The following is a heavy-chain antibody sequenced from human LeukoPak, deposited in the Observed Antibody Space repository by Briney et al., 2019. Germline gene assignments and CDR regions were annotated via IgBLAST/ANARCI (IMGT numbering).Heavy chain of an antibody. CDR1: EFTFSSYA. Sequence: GDSLRLSCAASEFTFSSYAMHWVRQAPGKGLEWVAVISYDGSKKHYADSVKGRFTISRDNPNNTLYLQMNSLRAEDTAVYYCARGGVVVTDLDYWGQGTLVTVSS. CDR3: ARGGVVVTDLDY. CDR2: ISYDGSKK. J-gene: IGHJ4*02. D-gene: IGHD2-21*02. V-gene: IGHV3-30*04.